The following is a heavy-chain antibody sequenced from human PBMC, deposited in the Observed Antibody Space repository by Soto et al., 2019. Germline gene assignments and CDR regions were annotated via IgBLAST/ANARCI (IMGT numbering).Heavy chain of an antibody. J-gene: IGHJ6*02. CDR2: IYYSGST. D-gene: IGHD5-18*01. V-gene: IGHV4-61*01. CDR3: ARGGYSYGTYYYYGMDV. CDR1: GGSVSSGSYY. Sequence: SETLSLTCTVSGGSVSSGSYYWSWIRQPPGKGLEWIGYIYYSGSTNYNTSLKSRVTISVDTSKNQFSLKLSSVTAADTAVYYCARGGYSYGTYYYYGMDVWGQGTTVTVSS.